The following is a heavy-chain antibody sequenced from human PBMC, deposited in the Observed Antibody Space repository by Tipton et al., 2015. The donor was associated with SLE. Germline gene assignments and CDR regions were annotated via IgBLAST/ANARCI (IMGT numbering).Heavy chain of an antibody. J-gene: IGHJ4*02. Sequence: LRLSCTVSGSSISSSTYYWGWIRQPPGKGLEWIGSFHYSGSTYYNPSLNSRVTISVDTSKNQFSLRLNSVTAADTAVYYCATDGDYWGQGTLVTVSS. D-gene: IGHD5-24*01. V-gene: IGHV4-39*07. CDR3: ATDGDY. CDR1: GSSISSSTYY. CDR2: FHYSGST.